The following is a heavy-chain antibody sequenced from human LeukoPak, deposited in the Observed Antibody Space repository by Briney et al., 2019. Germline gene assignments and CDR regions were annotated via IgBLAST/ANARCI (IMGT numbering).Heavy chain of an antibody. Sequence: GGSLRLSCAASGFTFDEYNMHWVRQVPGKGLEWVALITGDHISTYYADSVKDRFTVSRDNNENSLYLQMSSLRIEDSALYYCAREPADGQKSFDWIFAFDSWGQGTLITVSS. J-gene: IGHJ4*02. CDR1: GFTFDEYN. CDR2: ITGDHIST. V-gene: IGHV3-43*02. D-gene: IGHD3-9*01. CDR3: AREPADGQKSFDWIFAFDS.